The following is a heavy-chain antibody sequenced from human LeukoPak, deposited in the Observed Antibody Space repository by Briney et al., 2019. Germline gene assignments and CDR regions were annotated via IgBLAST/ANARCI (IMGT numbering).Heavy chain of an antibody. D-gene: IGHD1-26*01. V-gene: IGHV4-59*01. CDR2: VSHTGAT. Sequence: SETLSLTCSVSGASINGYFWSWVRQTPEKGLQWIGYVSHTGATTSNPTLESRVSTTIDTSKSQISLTMTSVTAADSALYYCARDRRGSFYTFDLWGPGTIVSVS. J-gene: IGHJ3*01. CDR3: ARDRRGSFYTFDL. CDR1: GASINGYF.